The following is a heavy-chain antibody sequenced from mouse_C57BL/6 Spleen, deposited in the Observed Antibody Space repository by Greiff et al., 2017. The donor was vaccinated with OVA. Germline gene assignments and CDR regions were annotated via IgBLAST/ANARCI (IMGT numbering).Heavy chain of an antibody. CDR1: GYTFTSYG. V-gene: IGHV1-81*01. D-gene: IGHD1-1*01. CDR3: ARGMPTVVAKAY. CDR2: IYPRSGNT. Sequence: QVQLKQSGAELVRPGASVKLSCKASGYTFTSYGISWVKQRTGQGLEWIGEIYPRSGNTDYNEKFKGKATLTADKSSSTAYMELRSLTSEDSAVYFCARGMPTVVAKAYWGQGTLVTVSA. J-gene: IGHJ3*01.